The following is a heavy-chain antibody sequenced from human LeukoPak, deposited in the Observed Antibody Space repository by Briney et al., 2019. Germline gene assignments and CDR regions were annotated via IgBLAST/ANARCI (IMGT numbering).Heavy chain of an antibody. V-gene: IGHV3-30*04. D-gene: IGHD2-2*01. CDR2: ISYDGSNK. J-gene: IGHJ6*04. CDR3: ARGGGVPAASYFYAMDV. Sequence: GKSLRLSCAASGFTFSSYAMHWVRQAPGKGLEWEAAISYDGSNKHYADSVKGRFTISRDDSKSTLYLQMNSLRPEDTAVYYCARGGGVPAASYFYAMDVWGKGTTVTVST. CDR1: GFTFSSYA.